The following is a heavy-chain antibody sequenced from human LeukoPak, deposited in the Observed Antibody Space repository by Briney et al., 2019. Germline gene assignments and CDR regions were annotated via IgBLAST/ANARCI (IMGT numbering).Heavy chain of an antibody. CDR1: GFTFSDYY. V-gene: IGHV3-11*04. CDR3: ARDPGAMIQGAFDY. D-gene: IGHD5-12*01. CDR2: ISSSGSTI. Sequence: KTGGSLRLSCAASGFTFSDYYMSWIRQAPGKGLEWVSYISSSGSTIYYADSVKGRFTISSDNSKNTLFLQMNSLRVDDTAIYYCARDPGAMIQGAFDYWGQGTLVTVSS. J-gene: IGHJ4*02.